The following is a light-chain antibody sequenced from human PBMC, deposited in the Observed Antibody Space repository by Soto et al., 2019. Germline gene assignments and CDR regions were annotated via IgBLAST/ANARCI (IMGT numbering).Light chain of an antibody. CDR2: EVS. CDR1: SVDVGGYSY. J-gene: IGLJ7*01. CDR3: SSYAGINYAV. Sequence: QSALTQPPSASGSPGQSVTISCTGTSVDVGGYSYVSWYQQHPGKATKLILFEVSKRPSGVPDRFSGSKSGNTASLTVSGIQAVDEDDYYGSSYAGINYAVFGGGTQLTFL. V-gene: IGLV2-8*01.